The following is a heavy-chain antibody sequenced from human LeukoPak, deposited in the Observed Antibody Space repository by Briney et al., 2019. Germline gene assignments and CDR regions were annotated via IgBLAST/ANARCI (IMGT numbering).Heavy chain of an antibody. CDR2: FDPEDGET. Sequence: ASVTVSCKVSGYTLTELSMHWVRQAPGKGLEWMGGFDPEDGETIYAQKFQGRVTMTEDTSTDTAYMELSSLRSEDTAVYYCATYSRYYYDSSGYSYFDYWGQGTLVTVSS. V-gene: IGHV1-24*01. J-gene: IGHJ4*02. CDR3: ATYSRYYYDSSGYSYFDY. D-gene: IGHD3-22*01. CDR1: GYTLTELS.